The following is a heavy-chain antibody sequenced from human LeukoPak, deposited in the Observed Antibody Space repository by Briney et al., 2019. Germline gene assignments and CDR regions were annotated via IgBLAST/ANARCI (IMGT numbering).Heavy chain of an antibody. CDR3: ARIGYSSSSFDY. CDR2: INQDGSVK. CDR1: AFTFTTYW. J-gene: IGHJ4*02. V-gene: IGHV3-7*01. Sequence: GGSLRLSCAASAFTFTTYWMSWVRQAPGKGLEWVANINQDGSVKYYVDSVKVRFTISRDNAENSLYLQINSLRFEDTAVYYCARIGYSSSSFDYWGQGTQVTVSS. D-gene: IGHD2-2*03.